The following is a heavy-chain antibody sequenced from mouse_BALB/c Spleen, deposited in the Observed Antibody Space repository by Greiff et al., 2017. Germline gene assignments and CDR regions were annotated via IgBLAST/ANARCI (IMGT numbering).Heavy chain of an antibody. CDR2: IDPENGNT. J-gene: IGHJ3*01. CDR1: GFNIKDYY. V-gene: IGHV14-1*02. Sequence: EVKLQESGAELVRPGALVKLSCKASGFNIKDYYMHWVKQRPEQGLEWIGWIDPENGNTIYDPKFQGKASITADTSSNTAYLQLSSLTSEDTAVYYCARPYYGYGFAYWGQGTLVTVSA. D-gene: IGHD2-9*01. CDR3: ARPYYGYGFAY.